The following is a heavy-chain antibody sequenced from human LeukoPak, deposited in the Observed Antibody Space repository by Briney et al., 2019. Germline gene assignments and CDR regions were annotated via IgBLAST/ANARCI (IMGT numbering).Heavy chain of an antibody. D-gene: IGHD2-2*01. V-gene: IGHV6-1*01. CDR1: GDSVSSNSAA. CDR3: ARDYFVVVPAATDPPYYFDY. Sequence: SQTLSLTCAISGDSVSSNSAAWNWIRQSPSRGLEWLGRTYYRSKWYNDYAVSVKSRITTNPDTSKNQFSLQLNSVTPEDTAVYYCARDYFVVVPAATDPPYYFDYWGQGTLVTVSS. CDR2: TYYRSKWYN. J-gene: IGHJ4*02.